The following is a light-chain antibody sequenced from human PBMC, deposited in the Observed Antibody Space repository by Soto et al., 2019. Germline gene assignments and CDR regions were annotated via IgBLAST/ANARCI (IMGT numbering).Light chain of an antibody. CDR3: QQLKSYPPFT. J-gene: IGKJ3*01. CDR2: AAS. V-gene: IGKV1-9*01. CDR1: QGISSY. Sequence: IQLTQSPSSLSASVGDRVTITCRASQGISSYLAWYQQQPGKAPKLLIYAASTLQSGVPSRFSGRGSWTDFTLTISSRQPEDFATYYCQQLKSYPPFTFGPGTKVDSK.